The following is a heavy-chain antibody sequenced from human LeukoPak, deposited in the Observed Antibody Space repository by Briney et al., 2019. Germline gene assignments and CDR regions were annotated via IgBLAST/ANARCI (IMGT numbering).Heavy chain of an antibody. Sequence: GGSLRLSCAASGFTFSSYAMSWVRQAPGKGLEWVSGISANGDSTFYADSVKGRFTISRDNSKNTLFLEMNSLRAEDTAVYYCARRYSIGWQGDFDYWGQGTLVTVSS. D-gene: IGHD6-19*01. CDR2: ISANGDST. CDR1: GFTFSSYA. J-gene: IGHJ4*02. V-gene: IGHV3-23*01. CDR3: ARRYSIGWQGDFDY.